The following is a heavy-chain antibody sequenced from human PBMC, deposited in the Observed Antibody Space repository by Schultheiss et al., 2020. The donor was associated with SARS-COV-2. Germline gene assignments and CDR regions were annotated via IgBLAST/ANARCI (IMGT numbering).Heavy chain of an antibody. D-gene: IGHD3-22*01. CDR2: INHSGST. CDR1: GGSISSGGYS. Sequence: SETLSLTCAVSGGSISSGGYSWSWIRQPPGKGLEWIGEINHSGSTNYNPSLKSRVTISVDTSKNQFSLKLSSVTAADTAVYYCARGNDSSGYYYVSFDYWGQGTLVTVSS. V-gene: IGHV4-34*01. CDR3: ARGNDSSGYYYVSFDY. J-gene: IGHJ4*02.